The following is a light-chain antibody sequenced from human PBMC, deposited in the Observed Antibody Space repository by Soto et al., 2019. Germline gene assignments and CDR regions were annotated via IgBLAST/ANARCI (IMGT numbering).Light chain of an antibody. Sequence: DIQRTQSPYTLSASVGDRVTITCRASQIIDTCLAWYQQKPGKAPKVPISKVSNLESGVPSRFSGSGSGTEFNLTISSLQPDDFATYYCQQYKSSWTFGQGTKVDIK. J-gene: IGKJ1*01. CDR2: KVS. V-gene: IGKV1-5*03. CDR3: QQYKSSWT. CDR1: QIIDTC.